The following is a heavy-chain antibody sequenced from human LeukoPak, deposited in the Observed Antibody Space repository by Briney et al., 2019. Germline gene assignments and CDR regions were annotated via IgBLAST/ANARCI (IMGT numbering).Heavy chain of an antibody. Sequence: ASAKVSCKTSGYTFINIWMRWVRQAPGQGLEWIGVINPTGTGTLYAQKLQGRVTMTRDMSTSTDYMELSSLRSEDTAVYYCARDHSVGDIAWWFDPWGQGTLVTVSS. CDR1: GYTFINIW. J-gene: IGHJ5*02. D-gene: IGHD3-10*01. V-gene: IGHV1-46*04. CDR3: ARDHSVGDIAWWFDP. CDR2: INPTGTGT.